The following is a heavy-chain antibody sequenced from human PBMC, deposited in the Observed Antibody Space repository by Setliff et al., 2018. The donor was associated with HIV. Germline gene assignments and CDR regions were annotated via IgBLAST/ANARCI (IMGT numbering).Heavy chain of an antibody. CDR2: MYYRGST. D-gene: IGHD3-22*01. CDR1: NGSISSHY. Sequence: PSETLSLTCTVSNGSISSHYWSWIRQPPGKGLEWIGNMYYRGSTNYNPSLKSRVTISVDRSQNHFSLKLSSVTAADTAVYYCAREVDYYDSSRYLLLYYFDSWGQGTLVTVSS. J-gene: IGHJ4*02. CDR3: AREVDYYDSSRYLLLYYFDS. V-gene: IGHV4-59*11.